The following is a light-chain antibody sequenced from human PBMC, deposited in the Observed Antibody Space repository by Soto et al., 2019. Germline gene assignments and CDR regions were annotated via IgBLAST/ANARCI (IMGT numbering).Light chain of an antibody. CDR1: SRDVGSYNL. Sequence: QSVLTQPASVSGSPGKSITISCTGTSRDVGSYNLVSWYQQHPGKAPKLMIYEGSKRPSGVSNRFSGSKSGNTASLTISGLQAEDEADYYCCSYAGSLVVFGGGTQLTVL. J-gene: IGLJ2*01. CDR2: EGS. CDR3: CSYAGSLVV. V-gene: IGLV2-23*01.